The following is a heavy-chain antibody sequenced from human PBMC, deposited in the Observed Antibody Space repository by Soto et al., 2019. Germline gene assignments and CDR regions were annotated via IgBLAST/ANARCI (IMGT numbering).Heavy chain of an antibody. J-gene: IGHJ6*02. V-gene: IGHV1-69*01. CDR1: GDTFMNYA. CDR3: ARGQVAGNFYYYGMDV. Sequence: QVQLVQSGAEVAKPGSSVKVSCKASGDTFMNYAMSWVRQGPRQGLEWMGGIIPLFGSPKYAQKFQDRVKITADESTSTVYVEVSSLRADDTGVYYCARGQVAGNFYYYGMDVWGQGTTVTVS. D-gene: IGHD6-19*01. CDR2: IIPLFGSP.